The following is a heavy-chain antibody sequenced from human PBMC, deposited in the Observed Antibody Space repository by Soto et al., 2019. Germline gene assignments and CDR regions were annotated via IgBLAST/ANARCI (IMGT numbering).Heavy chain of an antibody. Sequence: QVQLVQSAAEVKKPGSSVKVSCKASGGTFSSYTISWVRQAPGQGLEWMGRIIPILGIANYAQKFQGRVTITADKSTSTAYMELSSLRSEDTAVYYCAGDHSPVSGYSYGLGDYYYYYMDVWGKGTTVTVSS. J-gene: IGHJ6*03. CDR3: AGDHSPVSGYSYGLGDYYYYYMDV. CDR1: GGTFSSYT. CDR2: IIPILGIA. D-gene: IGHD5-18*01. V-gene: IGHV1-69*08.